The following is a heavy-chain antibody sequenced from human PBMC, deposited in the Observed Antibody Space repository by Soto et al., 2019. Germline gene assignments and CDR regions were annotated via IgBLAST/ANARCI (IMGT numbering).Heavy chain of an antibody. CDR2: ISGSGGST. J-gene: IGHJ3*02. Sequence: GGSLRLSCAASGFTFSSYAMSWVRQAPGKGLEWGSAISGSGGSTYYADSVKGRFTISRDNSKNTLYLQMNSLRAEDTAVYYCAKDLSYYDYIWGSSGVGDAFDIWGQGTMVTVSS. D-gene: IGHD3-16*01. CDR3: AKDLSYYDYIWGSSGVGDAFDI. V-gene: IGHV3-23*01. CDR1: GFTFSSYA.